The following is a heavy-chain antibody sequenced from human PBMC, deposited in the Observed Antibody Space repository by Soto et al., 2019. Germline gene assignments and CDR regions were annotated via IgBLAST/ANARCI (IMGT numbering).Heavy chain of an antibody. V-gene: IGHV4-59*01. J-gene: IGHJ4*02. Sequence: PSETLSLPCTDSGGSISRYYWSWIRQPPGKGLEWIGYIYYSGSTNYNPSLKSRVTISVDTSKNQFSLKLSSVTAADTAVYYCARDYGDYLFDYWGQGTLVTVSS. CDR3: ARDYGDYLFDY. CDR2: IYYSGST. D-gene: IGHD4-17*01. CDR1: GGSISRYY.